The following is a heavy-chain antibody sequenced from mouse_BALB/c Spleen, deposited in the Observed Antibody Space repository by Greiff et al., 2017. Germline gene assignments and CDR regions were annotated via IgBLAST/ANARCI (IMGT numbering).Heavy chain of an antibody. CDR2: ISSGGST. D-gene: IGHD3-3*01. Sequence: EVMLVESGGGLVKPGGSLKLSCAASGFTFSSYAMSWVRQTPEKRLEWVASISSGGSTYYPDSVKGRFTISRDNARNILYLQMSSLRSEDTAMYYCARGDMYYAMDYWGQGTSVTVSS. V-gene: IGHV5-6-5*01. CDR1: GFTFSSYA. J-gene: IGHJ4*01. CDR3: ARGDMYYAMDY.